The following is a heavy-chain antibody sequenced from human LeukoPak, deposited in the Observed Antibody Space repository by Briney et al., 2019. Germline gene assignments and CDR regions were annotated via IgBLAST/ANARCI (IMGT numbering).Heavy chain of an antibody. CDR3: ARGAYYYED. D-gene: IGHD3-22*01. J-gene: IGHJ4*02. CDR2: ISSSSSTI. V-gene: IGHV3-48*01. CDR1: GFTFSSHS. Sequence: GGSLRLSCAASGFTFSSHSMNWVRQAPGKGLEWVSYISSSSSTIYYADSVKGRFTISRDNAKNSLYLRMNSLRAEDTAVYYCARGAYYYEDWGQGTLVTVSS.